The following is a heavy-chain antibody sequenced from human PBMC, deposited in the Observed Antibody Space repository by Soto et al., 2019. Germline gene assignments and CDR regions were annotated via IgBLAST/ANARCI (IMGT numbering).Heavy chain of an antibody. J-gene: IGHJ4*02. V-gene: IGHV3-23*01. Sequence: GGSLRLSCAASGFTFNNYAMSWVRQAPGKGLEWVSGISGSGGSTYYADSVKGRFTISRDNSKNTLYLQMNSLRAEDTAVYYCAKDGGTWIQLWPDYWGQGTLVTVSS. D-gene: IGHD5-18*01. CDR2: ISGSGGST. CDR3: AKDGGTWIQLWPDY. CDR1: GFTFNNYA.